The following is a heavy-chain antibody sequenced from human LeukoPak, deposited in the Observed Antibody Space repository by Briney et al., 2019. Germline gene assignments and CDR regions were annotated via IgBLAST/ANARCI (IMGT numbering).Heavy chain of an antibody. J-gene: IGHJ4*02. V-gene: IGHV1-2*02. CDR3: ARGAPDILTGYYKNY. CDR2: INPNSGGT. D-gene: IGHD3-9*01. Sequence: ASVKVSCKSSGYTFTGYYMHRVRQAPGQGLEWVGWINPNSGGTNYAQKFQGRVTMTRDTSISTAYMELSRLRSDDTAVYYCARGAPDILTGYYKNYWGQGTLVTVSS. CDR1: GYTFTGYY.